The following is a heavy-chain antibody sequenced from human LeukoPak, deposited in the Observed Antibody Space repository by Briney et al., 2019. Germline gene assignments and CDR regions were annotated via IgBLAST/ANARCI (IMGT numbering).Heavy chain of an antibody. CDR2: GSHTGST. J-gene: IGHJ5*02. Sequence: SETLSLTCTVTGASINTSNFYWGWIRQPPGKGLESIGSGSHTGSTYSNPSLNSRVIISVDTSKNQFSLMLSSVTAADTAVYYFARQGTMTRGGYWLDPWGQGTVVTVSS. V-gene: IGHV4-39*01. CDR1: GASINTSNFY. CDR3: ARQGTMTRGGYWLDP. D-gene: IGHD3-10*01.